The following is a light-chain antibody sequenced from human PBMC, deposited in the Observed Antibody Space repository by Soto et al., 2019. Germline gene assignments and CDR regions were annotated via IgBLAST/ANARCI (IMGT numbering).Light chain of an antibody. CDR1: SSDVGGYNY. V-gene: IGLV2-14*03. CDR2: DVS. J-gene: IGLJ1*01. Sequence: QSALTQPASVSGSPGQSITISCTGSSSDVGGYNYVSWYQHHPGKAPKLMIYDVSNWPSGVSNRFSGSKSDNTASLTISGLQAEDEADYYCSSYTSTYTYVFGTGTKLTVL. CDR3: SSYTSTYTYV.